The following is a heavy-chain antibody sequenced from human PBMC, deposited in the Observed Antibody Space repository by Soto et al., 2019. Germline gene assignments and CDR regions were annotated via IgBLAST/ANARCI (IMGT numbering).Heavy chain of an antibody. Sequence: QVQLVEPGGGVVQRGRSPRLSCAASGFTFSNFGMHWVRQAPGKGLEWVAAISSAGGDKYYSHSVKDRFTVSRDNSRNTLFLQMNSLRVEDTAVYYCVKGSDVARQELDRWGQGILVTFSS. V-gene: IGHV3-30*18. CDR1: GFTFSNFG. J-gene: IGHJ5*02. D-gene: IGHD3-3*01. CDR3: VKGSDVARQELDR. CDR2: ISSAGGDK.